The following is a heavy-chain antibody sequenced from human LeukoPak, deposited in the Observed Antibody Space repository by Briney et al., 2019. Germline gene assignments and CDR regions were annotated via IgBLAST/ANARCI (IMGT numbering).Heavy chain of an antibody. V-gene: IGHV3-49*05. CDR2: IRSKAYGGTT. Sequence: KAGGSLRLSCTASGFTFGDYAMSWFRQAPGKGLEWVGFIRSKAYGGTTEYAASVKGRFTISSDDSKSIAYLQMNSLKTEDTPVYYCTRVAGNYYDSSGYYYPTTLNYWGQGTLVTVSS. CDR1: GFTFGDYA. D-gene: IGHD3-22*01. CDR3: TRVAGNYYDSSGYYYPTTLNY. J-gene: IGHJ4*02.